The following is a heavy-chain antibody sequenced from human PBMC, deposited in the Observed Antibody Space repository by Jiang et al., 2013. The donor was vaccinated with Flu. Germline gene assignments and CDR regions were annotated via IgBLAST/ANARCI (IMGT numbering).Heavy chain of an antibody. CDR2: SIIWEH. CDR3: ARHGNYYYFDY. CDR1: GGSISSSSYY. V-gene: IGHV4-39*01. D-gene: IGHD4-11*01. J-gene: IGHJ4*02. Sequence: LVKPSETLSLTCSVSGGSISSSSYYWGWIRQSPGKAWSGLGLSIIWEHLLQPSLKSRVTISVDTSENQFSLKLSSVTAADTAVYYCARHGNYYYFDYWGQGTLVTVSS.